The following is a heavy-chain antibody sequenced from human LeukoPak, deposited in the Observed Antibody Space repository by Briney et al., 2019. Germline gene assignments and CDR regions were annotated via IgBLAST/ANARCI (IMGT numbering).Heavy chain of an antibody. V-gene: IGHV3-30*04. CDR1: GFTFSSYA. Sequence: GRSLRLSCAASGFTFSSYAMHWVRQAPGKGLEWVAVISYDGSNKYYADSVKGRFTISRDNSKNTLYLQMNSLRAEDTAVYYCARDFRVVTASPFDYWGQGTLVTVSS. CDR3: ARDFRVVTASPFDY. D-gene: IGHD2-21*02. J-gene: IGHJ4*02. CDR2: ISYDGSNK.